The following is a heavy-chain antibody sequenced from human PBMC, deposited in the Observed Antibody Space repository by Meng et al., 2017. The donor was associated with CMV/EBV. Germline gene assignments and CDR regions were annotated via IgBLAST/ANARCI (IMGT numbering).Heavy chain of an antibody. J-gene: IGHJ3*02. V-gene: IGHV4-39*07. CDR2: IYYSGST. Sequence: GSLRPSCTVSGGSISSSSYYWGWIRQPPGKGLEWIGSIYYSGSTCYNPSLKSRVTISVDTSKNQFSLKLSSVTAADTAVYYCASGGDGNPPVLDAFDIWGQGTMVTVSS. CDR3: ASGGDGNPPVLDAFDI. D-gene: IGHD1-14*01. CDR1: GGSISSSSYY.